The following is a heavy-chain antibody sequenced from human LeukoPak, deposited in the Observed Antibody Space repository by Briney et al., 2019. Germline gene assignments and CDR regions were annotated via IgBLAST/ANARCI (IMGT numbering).Heavy chain of an antibody. CDR1: GGSFSGYY. Sequence: SETLSLTCAVYGGSFSGYYWSWIRQPPGKGLEWIGEINHSGSTNYNSSLKSRVTISVDTSKNQFSLKLSSVTAADTAVYYCARAPRPRGVIVKVDYWGQGTLVTVSS. CDR2: INHSGST. J-gene: IGHJ4*02. CDR3: ARAPRPRGVIVKVDY. V-gene: IGHV4-34*01. D-gene: IGHD3-16*02.